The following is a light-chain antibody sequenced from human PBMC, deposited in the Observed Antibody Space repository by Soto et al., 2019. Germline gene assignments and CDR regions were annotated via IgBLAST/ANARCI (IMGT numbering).Light chain of an antibody. CDR3: SSYTSGSLYV. Sequence: QSVLTQPASVSGSPGQSIIMSCTGTNNDVGGYEYVSWYQQYAGRAPRLIIYDVSNRPSGVSGRFSGSKFGNTASLTISGLQAEDEADYYCSSYTSGSLYVFGTGTKLTVL. CDR2: DVS. CDR1: NNDVGGYEY. V-gene: IGLV2-14*01. J-gene: IGLJ1*01.